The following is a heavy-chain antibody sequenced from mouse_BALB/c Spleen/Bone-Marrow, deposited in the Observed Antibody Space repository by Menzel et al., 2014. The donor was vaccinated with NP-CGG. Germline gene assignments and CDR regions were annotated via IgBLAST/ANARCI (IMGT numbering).Heavy chain of an antibody. CDR3: ARDENYDIYWYFDV. Sequence: EVQLVESGGGLVQPGGSLRLSCATSGFTFTDYYMSWVRQTPGKALEWLGFIRNKANGYTADYSVSVKGRFTISRGNSQNILYLQMNTLRAEDSATYYCARDENYDIYWYFDVWGAGTTVTVSS. V-gene: IGHV7-3*02. J-gene: IGHJ1*01. CDR2: IRNKANGYTA. D-gene: IGHD1-1*01. CDR1: GFTFTDYY.